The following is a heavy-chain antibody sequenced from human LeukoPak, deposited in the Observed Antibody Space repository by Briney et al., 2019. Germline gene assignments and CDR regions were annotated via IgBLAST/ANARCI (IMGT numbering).Heavy chain of an antibody. J-gene: IGHJ4*02. D-gene: IGHD3-9*01. CDR3: ARTLRYFDWLLEY. V-gene: IGHV4-59*01. CDR1: GGSISSYY. CDR2: IYYGWSTNYNPT. Sequence: SETLSLTCTVSGGSISSYYCIWLRQPPGKGLEWIGSIYYGWSTNYNPTNYNPSHKSRVTISLATSKKQFSLKLTSVTAADTAVYYCARTLRYFDWLLEYWGQGTLVTVSS.